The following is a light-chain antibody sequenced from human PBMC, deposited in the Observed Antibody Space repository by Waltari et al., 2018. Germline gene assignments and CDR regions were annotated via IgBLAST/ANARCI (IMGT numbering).Light chain of an antibody. J-gene: IGLJ2*01. CDR3: QSYDSSLSGFVV. CDR1: SSTIGAGYD. Sequence: QSVLTQPPSVSGAPGQRVTISCTGSSSTIGAGYDVHWYQHLPGTAPKLLIYGNSTRPSGVPDRFSGSKSGTSASLAITGLQAEDEADYYCQSYDSSLSGFVVFGGGTKLTVL. CDR2: GNS. V-gene: IGLV1-40*01.